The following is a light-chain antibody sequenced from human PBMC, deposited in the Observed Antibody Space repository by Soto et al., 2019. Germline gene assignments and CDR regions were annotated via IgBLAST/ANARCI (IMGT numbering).Light chain of an antibody. CDR2: GAS. CDR3: QQHSNWPLT. J-gene: IGKJ4*01. V-gene: IGKV3-15*01. CDR1: QIISSN. Sequence: PGERVSLSCRASQIISSNLAWYQQKPGQIPRLLIYGASARAAGIPARFSGSGSGTEFTLTISSLQSEDFAVYYCQQHSNWPLTFGGGTKVELK.